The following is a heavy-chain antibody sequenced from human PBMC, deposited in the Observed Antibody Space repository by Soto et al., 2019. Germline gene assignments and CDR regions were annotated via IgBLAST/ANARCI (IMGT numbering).Heavy chain of an antibody. D-gene: IGHD6-25*01. V-gene: IGHV4-34*01. CDR1: SGSLSGDY. CDR3: ARAQNVSGWAQTRSDF. CDR2: ISTSGTT. Sequence: PSETLSLTCALYSGSLSGDYWSWIRHPPAKGMEWIGVISTSGTTNNNPTPKIRVPISIETSKNQISLNLTALTAADTAVYYCARAQNVSGWAQTRSDFWGQGSLVTVSS. J-gene: IGHJ4*02.